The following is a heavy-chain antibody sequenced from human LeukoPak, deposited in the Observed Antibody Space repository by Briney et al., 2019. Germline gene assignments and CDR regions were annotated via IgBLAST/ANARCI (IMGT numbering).Heavy chain of an antibody. J-gene: IGHJ3*02. CDR1: GYSFTSYW. D-gene: IGHD3-22*01. Sequence: GESLKISCKGSGYSFTSYWIGWVRQMPGKGLEWMGIIYPGDSDTRYSPSFQGQVTISADKSISTAYLQWSSLKASDTAMYYCGRKYYYDQTREKDVFDIWSKGKMVTVSS. CDR3: GRKYYYDQTREKDVFDI. CDR2: IYPGDSDT. V-gene: IGHV5-51*01.